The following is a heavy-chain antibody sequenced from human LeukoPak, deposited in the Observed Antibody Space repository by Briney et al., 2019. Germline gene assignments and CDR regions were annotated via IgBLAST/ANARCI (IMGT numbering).Heavy chain of an antibody. J-gene: IGHJ6*02. Sequence: KPGGSLRLSCVASGFTFSSYTMNWVRQAPGKGLEWVSSITSRSSYKDYADSVKGRFTISRDNAENSLYLQMNSLRAEDTAVYYCARALRDSPYYYYEMYLWGQGTTVTVSS. D-gene: IGHD2-21*01. V-gene: IGHV3-21*06. CDR1: GFTFSSYT. CDR3: ARALRDSPYYYYEMYL. CDR2: ITSRSSYK.